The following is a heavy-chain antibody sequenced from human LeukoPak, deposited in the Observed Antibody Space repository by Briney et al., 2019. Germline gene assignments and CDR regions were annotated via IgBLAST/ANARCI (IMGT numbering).Heavy chain of an antibody. CDR3: TFKGYDY. V-gene: IGHV3-15*01. D-gene: IGHD3-22*01. J-gene: IGHJ4*02. CDR2: IKNKPHGETT. CDR1: GFTFSSYA. Sequence: AGGSLRLSCAASGFTFSSYAMSWVRQAPGKGLEWVGRIKNKPHGETTDYAAPVKGRFTISRDDSKNTLYLQMSSLKIEDTAVYYCTFKGYDYWGQGTLVTVSS.